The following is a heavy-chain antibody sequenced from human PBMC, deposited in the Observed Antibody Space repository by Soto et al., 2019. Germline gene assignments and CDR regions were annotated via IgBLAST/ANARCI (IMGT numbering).Heavy chain of an antibody. V-gene: IGHV3-23*01. CDR3: AKNGDFWSWGMDV. J-gene: IGHJ6*02. D-gene: IGHD3-3*01. CDR2: ISSSSDAT. Sequence: GGSLRLSCAASGFTFSTYAMTWVRQAPGKGLEWVSIISSSSDATYYVDPVKGRFTISRDNSRNTLNLQMNSLRAEDTAVYYCAKNGDFWSWGMDVWGQGTTVTVSS. CDR1: GFTFSTYA.